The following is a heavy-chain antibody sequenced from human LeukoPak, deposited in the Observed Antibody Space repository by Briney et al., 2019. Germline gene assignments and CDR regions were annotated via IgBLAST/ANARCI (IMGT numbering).Heavy chain of an antibody. Sequence: SETLSLTCAVSGGSISDNRWWSWVRQPPGKGLEWIGEIYHSGITNYNPSLKSRVTISVDKSKNQFSLKLSSVTAADTAVYYCASFGGANYYDSSGYYEVEDYWGQGTLVTVSS. D-gene: IGHD3-22*01. J-gene: IGHJ4*02. CDR3: ASFGGANYYDSSGYYEVEDY. CDR2: IYHSGIT. CDR1: GGSISDNRW. V-gene: IGHV4-4*02.